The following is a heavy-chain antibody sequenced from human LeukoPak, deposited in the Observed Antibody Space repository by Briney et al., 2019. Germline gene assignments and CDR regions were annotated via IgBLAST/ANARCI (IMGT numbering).Heavy chain of an antibody. CDR1: GYTFTTYG. V-gene: IGHV1-18*01. Sequence: ASVKVSCKGAGYTFTTYGISWVRQAPGQGLEWMGWISAYNGNTNYAQHLQGRVTMTTDTSTNTAYMELRSLRSDDTAVYYCARPGLICTTGVCYIAWYFDYWGQGTLVTVSS. CDR3: ARPGLICTTGVCYIAWYFDY. CDR2: ISAYNGNT. D-gene: IGHD2-8*01. J-gene: IGHJ4*02.